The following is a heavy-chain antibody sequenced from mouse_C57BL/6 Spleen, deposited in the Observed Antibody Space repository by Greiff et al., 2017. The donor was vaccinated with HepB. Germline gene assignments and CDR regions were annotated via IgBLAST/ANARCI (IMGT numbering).Heavy chain of an antibody. CDR2: INPNNGGT. J-gene: IGHJ4*01. CDR3: ARRVYYGNYEDAMDY. D-gene: IGHD2-1*01. CDR1: GYTFTDYN. V-gene: IGHV1-22*01. Sequence: VKLQESGPELVKPGASVKMSCKASGYTFTDYNMHWVKQSHGKSLEWIGYINPNNGGTSYKQKFKGKATLTVNKSSSTAYMELRSLTSEDSAVYYCARRVYYGNYEDAMDYWGQGTSVTVSS.